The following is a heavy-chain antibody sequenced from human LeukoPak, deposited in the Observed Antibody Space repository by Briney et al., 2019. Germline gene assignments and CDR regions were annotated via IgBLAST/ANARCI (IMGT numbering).Heavy chain of an antibody. V-gene: IGHV3-23*01. CDR2: ISGSGGSA. Sequence: PGGSLGLSCAATGFTFSSYAMSWVRQAPGKGLEWVSAISGSGGSAYYADSVKGRFTISRDNSKNTLYLQMNSLRAEDTAVYYCAKDSGRIAVAGGPLDYWGQGTLVTVSS. J-gene: IGHJ4*02. CDR3: AKDSGRIAVAGGPLDY. D-gene: IGHD6-19*01. CDR1: GFTFSSYA.